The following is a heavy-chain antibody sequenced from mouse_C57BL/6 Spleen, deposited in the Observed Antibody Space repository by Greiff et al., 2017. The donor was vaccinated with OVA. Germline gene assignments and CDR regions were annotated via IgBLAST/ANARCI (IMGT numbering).Heavy chain of an antibody. CDR1: GYTFTSYW. CDR2: IDPNSGGT. D-gene: IGHD1-1*01. V-gene: IGHV1-72*01. CDR3: ARSSGSLYYAMDY. J-gene: IGHJ4*01. Sequence: QVQLKQPGAELVKPGASVKLSCKASGYTFTSYWMHWVKQRPGRGLEWIGRIDPNSGGTKYNEKFKSKATLTVDKHSSTAYMQLSSLTSEDSAVYYCARSSGSLYYAMDYWGQGTSVTVSS.